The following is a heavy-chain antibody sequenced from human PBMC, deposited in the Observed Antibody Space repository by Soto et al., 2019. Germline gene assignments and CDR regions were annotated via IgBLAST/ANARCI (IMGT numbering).Heavy chain of an antibody. J-gene: IGHJ4*02. Sequence: PSETLSLTCTVSGDSITSRDFYWGWIRRPPGQGLEWVGTISHSGDTFYNPPLKSRLTMSLDASKNQFSMRRTSVTAADAAVYFCARQMLGPIPYFGWSSPVTSWGQGTQVTVSS. CDR2: ISHSGDT. CDR1: GDSITSRDFY. V-gene: IGHV4-39*01. D-gene: IGHD4-17*01. CDR3: ARQMLGPIPYFGWSSPVTS.